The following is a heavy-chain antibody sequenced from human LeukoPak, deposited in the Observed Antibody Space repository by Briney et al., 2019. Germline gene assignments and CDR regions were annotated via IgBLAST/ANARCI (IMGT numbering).Heavy chain of an antibody. CDR1: GYTFTSYT. J-gene: IGHJ3*01. CDR3: ASGGIVVVPAAHDAFYG. V-gene: IGHV1-46*01. Sequence: ASVKVSCKASGYTFTSYTIHWVRQAPGQGLEWMGIINPIRGITNYAQKLQGRVTMTTDKSTSTAYMELSSRTSDDTAEYSCASGGIVVVPAAHDAFYGWGQGTMVTASS. CDR2: INPIRGIT. D-gene: IGHD2-2*01.